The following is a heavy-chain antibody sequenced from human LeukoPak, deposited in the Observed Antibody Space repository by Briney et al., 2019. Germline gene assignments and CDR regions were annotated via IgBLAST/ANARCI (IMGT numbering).Heavy chain of an antibody. V-gene: IGHV7-4-1*02. Sequence: AASVTVSCKASGYTFTSYAMNWVRQAPGQGLEWMGWINTNTGNPTYAQGFTGRFVFSLDTSVSTAYLQISSLKAEDTAVYYCAREVGESYYEGLVFDYWGQGTLVTVSS. D-gene: IGHD1-26*01. CDR2: INTNTGNP. CDR3: AREVGESYYEGLVFDY. J-gene: IGHJ4*02. CDR1: GYTFTSYA.